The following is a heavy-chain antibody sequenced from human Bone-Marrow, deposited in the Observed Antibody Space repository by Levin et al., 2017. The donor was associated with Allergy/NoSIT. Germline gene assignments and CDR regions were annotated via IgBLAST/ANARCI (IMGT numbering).Heavy chain of an antibody. CDR3: AHRSTAAAGWGHFVY. Sequence: ASGPTLVKSTQTLTLTCTFSGFSLSTSEMGVGWIRQPPGKALEWLALIYWNDDKKYSPSLKNRLTVTKDTSKNQVVLTMTNMDPVDTATYYCAHRSTAAAGWGHFVYWGQGTLVTVSS. D-gene: IGHD1-26*01. V-gene: IGHV2-5*01. CDR1: GFSLSTSEMG. J-gene: IGHJ4*02. CDR2: IYWNDDK.